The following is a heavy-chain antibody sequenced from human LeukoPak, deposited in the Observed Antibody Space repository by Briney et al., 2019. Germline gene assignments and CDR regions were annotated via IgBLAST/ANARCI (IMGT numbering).Heavy chain of an antibody. Sequence: GGSLRLSCAASGFTFSNYWMTWLRQAPGRGLEWVANIRQDGGAKYYVDSVKGRFTISRDNSKNTLYLQMNSLRAEDTAVYYCAKYHDPALWGQGTLVTVSS. CDR1: GFTFSNYW. J-gene: IGHJ4*02. V-gene: IGHV3-7*03. CDR2: IRQDGGAK. CDR3: AKYHDPAL. D-gene: IGHD1-1*01.